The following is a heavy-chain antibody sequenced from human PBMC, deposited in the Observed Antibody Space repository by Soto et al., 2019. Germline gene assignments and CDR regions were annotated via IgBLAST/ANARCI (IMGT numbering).Heavy chain of an antibody. J-gene: IGHJ6*02. Sequence: SETLSLTCTVSGGSISSGGYYWSWIRQHPGKGLEWIGYIYYSGSTYYNPSLKSRVTISVDTSKDQFSLKLSSVTAADTAVYYCARVVPAARVYYYYGMDVWGQGTTVTVSS. CDR3: ARVVPAARVYYYYGMDV. CDR1: GGSISSGGYY. D-gene: IGHD2-2*01. CDR2: IYYSGST. V-gene: IGHV4-31*03.